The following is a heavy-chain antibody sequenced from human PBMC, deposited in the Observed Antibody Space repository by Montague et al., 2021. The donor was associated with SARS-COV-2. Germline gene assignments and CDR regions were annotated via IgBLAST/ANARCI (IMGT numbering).Heavy chain of an antibody. CDR2: ISSNGKA. V-gene: IGHV4-59*11. CDR1: GGSINDHY. J-gene: IGHJ4*02. Sequence: SETLSLTCTVSGGSINDHYRSWIRQSPGKGLEWIGYISSNGKANYNPSLKSRVTISVDTSKNQFSLKLSSVTAADTAVYYCARANGYYFDYWGQGTLVTVSS. CDR3: ARANGYYFDY. D-gene: IGHD2-8*01.